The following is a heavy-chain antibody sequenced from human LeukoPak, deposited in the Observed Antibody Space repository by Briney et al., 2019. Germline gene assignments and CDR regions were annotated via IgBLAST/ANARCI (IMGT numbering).Heavy chain of an antibody. CDR2: IIPIFGTA. D-gene: IGHD3-22*01. CDR3: ARGASLLHYYDSSGYPNYFDY. V-gene: IGHV1-69*13. CDR1: GGTFSSYA. J-gene: IGHJ4*02. Sequence: SVKVSCKASGGTFSSYAISWVRQAPGQGLEWVGGIIPIFGTANYAQKFQGRVTITADESTSTAYMELSSLRSEDTAVYYCARGASLLHYYDSSGYPNYFDYWGQGTLVTVSS.